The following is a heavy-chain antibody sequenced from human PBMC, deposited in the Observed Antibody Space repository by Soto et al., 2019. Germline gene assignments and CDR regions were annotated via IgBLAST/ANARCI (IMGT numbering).Heavy chain of an antibody. CDR1: GGSISSSSYY. CDR2: IYYSGST. J-gene: IGHJ4*02. V-gene: IGHV4-39*01. CDR3: ARHERWEHTKTDY. D-gene: IGHD1-26*01. Sequence: QLQLQESGPGLVKPSETLSLTCTVSGGSISSSSYYWGWIRQPPGKGLEWIGSIYYSGSTYYNPSLKSRVTISVDTSKNQFSLKLSSVTAADTAVYYCARHERWEHTKTDYWGQGTLVTVSS.